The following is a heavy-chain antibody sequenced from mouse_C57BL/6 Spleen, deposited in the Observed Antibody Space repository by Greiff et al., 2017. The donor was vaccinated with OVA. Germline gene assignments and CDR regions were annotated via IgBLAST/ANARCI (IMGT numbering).Heavy chain of an antibody. J-gene: IGHJ3*01. V-gene: IGHV1-22*01. Sequence: VHVKQSGPELVKPGASVKMSCKASGYTFTDYNMHWVKQSHGKSLEWIGYINPNNGGTSSNQKFKGKATLTVNKSSSTAYMELRSLTSEDSAVYYCAGSEDSITTVVEGFAYWGQGTLVTVSA. CDR1: GYTFTDYN. D-gene: IGHD1-1*01. CDR2: INPNNGGT. CDR3: AGSEDSITTVVEGFAY.